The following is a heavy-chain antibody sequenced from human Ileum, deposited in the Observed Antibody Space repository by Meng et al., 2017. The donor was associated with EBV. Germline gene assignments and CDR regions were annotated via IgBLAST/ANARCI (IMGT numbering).Heavy chain of an antibody. D-gene: IGHD4-17*01. V-gene: IGHV3-21*01. Sequence: EVQLVESGGGLVKPGGSLRLSCAASGFTFSSYSMNWVRQAPGKGLEWVSSISSSSSYIYYADSVKGRFTISRDNAKNSLYLQMNSLRAEDTAVYYCARAPPYGPCFDYWGRGTLVTVSS. CDR1: GFTFSSYS. CDR3: ARAPPYGPCFDY. J-gene: IGHJ4*02. CDR2: ISSSSSYI.